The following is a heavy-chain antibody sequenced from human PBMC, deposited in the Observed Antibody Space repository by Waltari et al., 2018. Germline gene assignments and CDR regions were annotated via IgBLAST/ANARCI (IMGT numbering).Heavy chain of an antibody. CDR2: IKPDGSEK. V-gene: IGHV3-7*01. Sequence: EVQLVESGGGLVQPGGSLRLSCVVSGINFSNYWMNWVRQATGKGRWGGANIKPDGSEKYYVYSVKGRLTISRDNAKNSLFLQMNSLSVDDTGVYYCAINQYWGQGTLVTVSS. J-gene: IGHJ4*02. CDR1: GINFSNYW. CDR3: AINQY.